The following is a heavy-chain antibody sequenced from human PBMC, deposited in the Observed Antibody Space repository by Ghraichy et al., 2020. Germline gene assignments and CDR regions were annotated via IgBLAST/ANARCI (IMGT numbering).Heavy chain of an antibody. Sequence: GGSLRLSCTASGFSVSSNYMNWVRRAPGKGLEWVAVIHSGGNTNYADSVKGRFNIFRDNSKNTLYLQMNSLKAEDTAVYYCARDQGVGSTWSRPNWSFDLWGRGTLVTVSS. J-gene: IGHJ2*01. CDR1: GFSVSSNY. D-gene: IGHD1-26*01. V-gene: IGHV3-66*02. CDR2: IHSGGNT. CDR3: ARDQGVGSTWSRPNWSFDL.